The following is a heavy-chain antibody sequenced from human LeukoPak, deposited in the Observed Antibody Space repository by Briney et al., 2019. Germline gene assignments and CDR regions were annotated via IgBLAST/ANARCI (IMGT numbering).Heavy chain of an antibody. Sequence: GGSLRLSCAASGFTFSSYAMHWVRQAPGKGLEYVSAISNGGGSTHYANSVRGRFTISRDNSKNTLYLQMGSLRAEDMAVYYCARPYYDIWSAYVYWGQGTLVTVSS. CDR2: ISNGGGST. CDR3: ARPYYDIWSAYVY. J-gene: IGHJ4*02. CDR1: GFTFSSYA. D-gene: IGHD3-3*01. V-gene: IGHV3-64*01.